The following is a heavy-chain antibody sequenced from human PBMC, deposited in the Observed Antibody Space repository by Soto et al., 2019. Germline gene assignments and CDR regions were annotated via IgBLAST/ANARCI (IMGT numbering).Heavy chain of an antibody. D-gene: IGHD6-19*01. V-gene: IGHV4-59*08. CDR2: TDYSGNT. Sequence: SETLSLTCTVSSDSISSYYWIWIRQSPGKGLEWIGYTDYSGNTNYNPSLKSRVTISGDTSKNQFSLRLSSVTAADTAVYYCARAVGDPLYYLDYWGQGTLVTVSS. CDR3: ARAVGDPLYYLDY. J-gene: IGHJ4*02. CDR1: SDSISSYY.